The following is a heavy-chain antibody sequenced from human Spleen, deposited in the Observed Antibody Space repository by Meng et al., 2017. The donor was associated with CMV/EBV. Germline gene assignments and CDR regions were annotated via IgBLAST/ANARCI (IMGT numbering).Heavy chain of an antibody. J-gene: IGHJ5*02. V-gene: IGHV4-30-4*08. CDR3: ARVVNARSSWFDP. D-gene: IGHD3-10*01. CDR1: DGSFSVYY. Sequence: SETLSLTCAVHDGSFSVYYLSWIRQPPGKGLEWIGYIYYSGSTYYNPSLKSRVTISVDTSKNQFSLKLSSVTAADTAVYYCARVVNARSSWFDPWGQGSLVTVSS. CDR2: IYYSGST.